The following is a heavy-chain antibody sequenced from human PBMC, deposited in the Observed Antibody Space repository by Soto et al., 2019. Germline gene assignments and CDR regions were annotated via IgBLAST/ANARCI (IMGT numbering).Heavy chain of an antibody. Sequence: GGSLRLSCAASGFTFRTHGMLWVRQAPGNGLEWVALISSDASLESFADSVKGRFTISRDNSRDTVYLQMNSLRVEDTAVYYCAKRGHCSGGKCYSFHFDAWGRGTLVTVSS. CDR1: GFTFRTHG. D-gene: IGHD2-15*01. J-gene: IGHJ4*02. CDR2: ISSDASLE. CDR3: AKRGHCSGGKCYSFHFDA. V-gene: IGHV3-30*18.